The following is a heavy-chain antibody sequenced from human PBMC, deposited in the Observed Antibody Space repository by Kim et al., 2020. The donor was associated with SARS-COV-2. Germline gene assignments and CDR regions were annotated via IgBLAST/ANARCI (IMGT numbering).Heavy chain of an antibody. J-gene: IGHJ5*02. CDR3: ARGSSLTIFGVVGWFDP. Sequence: SETLSLTCTASGGSISSYYWSWIRQPPGKGLEWIGYIYYSGSTNYNPSLKSRVTISVDTAKNQFSLNLSSVTAADTAVYYCARGSSLTIFGVVGWFDPWGQGTLVTVSS. CDR2: IYYSGST. V-gene: IGHV4-59*01. D-gene: IGHD3-3*01. CDR1: GGSISSYY.